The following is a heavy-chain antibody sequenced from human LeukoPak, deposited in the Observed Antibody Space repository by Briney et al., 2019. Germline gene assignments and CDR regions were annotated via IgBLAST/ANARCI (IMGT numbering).Heavy chain of an antibody. CDR1: GFTFSNYA. J-gene: IGHJ4*02. V-gene: IGHV3-30-3*01. Sequence: GGSLRLSCAASGFTFSNYAMHWVRQAPGKGLEWEAVISGGSNKYYADSVKGRFSISRDNSKNTLYLQMNSLRAEDTAVYYCARDGGYPTGFFDYWGQGTLVTVSS. CDR2: ISGGSNK. CDR3: ARDGGYPTGFFDY. D-gene: IGHD3-16*01.